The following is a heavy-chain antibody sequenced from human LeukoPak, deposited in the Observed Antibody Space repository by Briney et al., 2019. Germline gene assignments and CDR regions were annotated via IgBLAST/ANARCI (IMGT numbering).Heavy chain of an antibody. CDR2: INHSGST. D-gene: IGHD4-11*01. J-gene: IGHJ4*02. CDR1: GGSISSYY. Sequence: SETLSLTCTVSGGSISSYYWSWLRQPPGKGLEWIGEINHSGSTNYNPSLKSRVTISVDTSKNQFSLKLSSVTAADTAVYYCARGGIFGRLQGLFDYWGQGTLVTVSS. CDR3: ARGGIFGRLQGLFDY. V-gene: IGHV4-34*01.